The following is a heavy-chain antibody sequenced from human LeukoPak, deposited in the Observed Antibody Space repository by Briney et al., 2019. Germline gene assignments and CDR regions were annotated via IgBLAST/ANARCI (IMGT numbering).Heavy chain of an antibody. V-gene: IGHV4-39*01. CDR1: GGSIISSNYY. J-gene: IGHJ4*02. D-gene: IGHD3-3*01. CDR2: IYQSGSGSS. Sequence: SETLSLTCSVSGGSIISSNYYWGWIRQPPGKGLEWIGSIYQSGSGSSYYNPSLKSRVTISGDTSKNQFFLRLSSVNAADTAVYYCASTLRFLPYRRFDYWGQGTLVTVPS. CDR3: ASTLRFLPYRRFDY.